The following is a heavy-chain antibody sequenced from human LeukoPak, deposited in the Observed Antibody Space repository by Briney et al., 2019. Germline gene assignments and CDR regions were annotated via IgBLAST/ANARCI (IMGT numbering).Heavy chain of an antibody. CDR1: GFTFSSYG. D-gene: IGHD5-12*01. Sequence: GGSLRLSCAASGFTFSSYGMHWVRQAPGKGLEWVAVISYDGSNKYYADSVKGRFTISRDNSKNSLYLQMNSLRAEDTAVYYCAREGVARGNDYWGQGTLVTVSS. CDR3: AREGVARGNDY. CDR2: ISYDGSNK. J-gene: IGHJ4*02. V-gene: IGHV3-30*03.